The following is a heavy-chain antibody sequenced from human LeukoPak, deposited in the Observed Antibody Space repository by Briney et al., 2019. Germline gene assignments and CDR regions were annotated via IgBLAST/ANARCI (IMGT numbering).Heavy chain of an antibody. Sequence: SETLSLTCSVSGASIRSYSWSWLRQPAGKGLGWIWRIHTSASTEYNPSLKSRVTMSVDTSENQFSLKLNSVTAADTAVYLCARDDNSEYSDDAFDIWGQGTLVTVSS. CDR3: ARDDNSEYSDDAFDI. J-gene: IGHJ3*02. CDR2: IHTSAST. V-gene: IGHV4-4*07. CDR1: GASIRSYS. D-gene: IGHD1-26*01.